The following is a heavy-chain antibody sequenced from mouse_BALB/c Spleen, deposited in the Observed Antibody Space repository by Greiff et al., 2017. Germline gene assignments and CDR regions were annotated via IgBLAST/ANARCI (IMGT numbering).Heavy chain of an antibody. CDR2: ISYSGST. CDR3: ARYDYAFYAMDY. J-gene: IGHJ4*01. V-gene: IGHV3-8*02. CDR1: GDSITSGY. Sequence: EVHLVESGPSLVKPSQTLSLTCSVTGDSITSGYWNWIRKFPGNNLEYMGYISYSGSTYYNPSLKSRISITRDTSKNQYYLQLNSVTTEDTATYYCARYDYAFYAMDYWGQGTSVTVSS. D-gene: IGHD2-4*01.